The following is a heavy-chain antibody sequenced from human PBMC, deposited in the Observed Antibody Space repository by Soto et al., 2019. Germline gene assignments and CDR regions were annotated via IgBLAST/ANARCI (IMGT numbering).Heavy chain of an antibody. D-gene: IGHD2-2*02. J-gene: IGHJ6*02. CDR2: INPSGGST. CDR3: ARDGGYCSSTSCYTYYYYGMDV. Sequence: SVKVSCKASGYTFTSYYMHWVRQAPGQGLEWMGIINPSGGSTSYAQKFQGRVTMTRDTSTSTVYMELSSLRSEDTAVYYCARDGGYCSSTSCYTYYYYGMDVWGQGTTVTVSS. CDR1: GYTFTSYY. V-gene: IGHV1-46*01.